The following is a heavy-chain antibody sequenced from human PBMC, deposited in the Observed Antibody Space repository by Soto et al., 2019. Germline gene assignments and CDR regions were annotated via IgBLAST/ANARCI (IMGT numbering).Heavy chain of an antibody. V-gene: IGHV4-31*03. Sequence: QVQLQESGPGLVKPSQTLSLTCTVSGGSISSGGYYWSWIRQHPGKGLEWIGYIYYSGSTYYNPSLKSRVTISVDTSKNQFSLKLSSVTAADTAVYYCARRGLRSGRFGPPTTNFDYWGQGTLVTVSS. CDR3: ARRGLRSGRFGPPTTNFDY. J-gene: IGHJ4*02. D-gene: IGHD1-26*01. CDR2: IYYSGST. CDR1: GGSISSGGYY.